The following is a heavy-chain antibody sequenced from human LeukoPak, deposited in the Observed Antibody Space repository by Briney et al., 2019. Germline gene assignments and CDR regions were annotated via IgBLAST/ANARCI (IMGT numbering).Heavy chain of an antibody. CDR2: IYTTGTT. CDR1: GGSINSYY. V-gene: IGHV4-4*07. CDR3: GRQGYTASYYFVDY. Sequence: PSETLCLTCTVSGGSINSYYWRWVRQPAGKGLEWMGRIYTTGTTNYSPSLKSRLTMSLDTSKNQFSLQLRSVTAADTAVYYCGRQGYTASYYFVDYWSQGALVTVSS. D-gene: IGHD3-10*01. J-gene: IGHJ4*02.